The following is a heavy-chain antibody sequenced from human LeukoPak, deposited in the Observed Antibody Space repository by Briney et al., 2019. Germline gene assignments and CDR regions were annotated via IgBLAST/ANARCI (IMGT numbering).Heavy chain of an antibody. Sequence: GRSLRLSCAASGFTFSSYDMHWVRQAPGKGLEWVAVISYDGSNKYYADSVKGRFTISRDNSKNTLYLQMDSLRAEDTAVYHCARRPGITGTTSSGYNWFDPWGQGTLVTVSP. J-gene: IGHJ5*02. V-gene: IGHV3-30-3*01. D-gene: IGHD1-7*01. CDR3: ARRPGITGTTSSGYNWFDP. CDR2: ISYDGSNK. CDR1: GFTFSSYD.